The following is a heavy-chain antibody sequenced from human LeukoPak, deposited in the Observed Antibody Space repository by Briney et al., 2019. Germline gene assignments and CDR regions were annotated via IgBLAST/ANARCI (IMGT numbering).Heavy chain of an antibody. CDR1: RYSLNGYY. V-gene: IGHV1-2*02. Sequence: ASVTVSCKASRYSLNGYYIHWVRQAPGQGLEWMGWVNPDSGGTNYAQTFQGRVTMTRDTSINTAYMELSRLISDDTAIYYCARGSPLPGPQRPYDYWGQGTLVTVSS. D-gene: IGHD3-9*01. CDR2: VNPDSGGT. J-gene: IGHJ4*02. CDR3: ARGSPLPGPQRPYDY.